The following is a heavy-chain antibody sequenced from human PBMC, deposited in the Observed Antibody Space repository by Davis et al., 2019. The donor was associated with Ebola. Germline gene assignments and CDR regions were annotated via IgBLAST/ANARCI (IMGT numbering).Heavy chain of an antibody. CDR2: IIPIFGTA. D-gene: IGHD2-2*01. CDR1: GGTFSSYA. V-gene: IGHV1-69*13. J-gene: IGHJ6*02. Sequence: SVKVSCKASGGTFSSYAISWVRQAPGQGLEWMGGIIPIFGTANYAQKFQGRVTITADEFTSTAYMELSSLRSEDTAVYYCARGGYCSSTSCYELPLHYYYGMDVWGQGTTVTVSS. CDR3: ARGGYCSSTSCYELPLHYYYGMDV.